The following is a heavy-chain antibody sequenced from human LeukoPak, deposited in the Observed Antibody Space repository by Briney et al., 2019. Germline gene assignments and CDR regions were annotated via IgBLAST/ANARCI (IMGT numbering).Heavy chain of an antibody. D-gene: IGHD1-26*01. CDR3: AKSSPGSYDAFDI. V-gene: IGHV3-23*01. CDR2: ISGSGSST. Sequence: PGGSLRLSCAASGFTFSSYAMSWVRQAPGKGLEWVSVISGSGSSTYYADSVKGRFTISRDNSKNTLYLQMNSLRAEDTAVYYCAKSSPGSYDAFDIWGQGTMVTVSS. CDR1: GFTFSSYA. J-gene: IGHJ3*02.